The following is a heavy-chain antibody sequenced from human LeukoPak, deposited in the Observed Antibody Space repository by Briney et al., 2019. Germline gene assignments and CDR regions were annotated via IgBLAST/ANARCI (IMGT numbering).Heavy chain of an antibody. D-gene: IGHD2-2*01. J-gene: IGHJ4*02. CDR3: ARDLSSTWYSLAY. V-gene: IGHV3-20*04. CDR1: GISSDDYG. CDR2: INWDGGAT. Sequence: GGSLRLSCEASGISSDDYGMSWVRQAPGKGLEWVSGINWDGGATSYADSVKGRFTISGDNANNFLYLQMNSLRAEDTAFYYCARDLSSTWYSLAYWGQGTLVTVSS.